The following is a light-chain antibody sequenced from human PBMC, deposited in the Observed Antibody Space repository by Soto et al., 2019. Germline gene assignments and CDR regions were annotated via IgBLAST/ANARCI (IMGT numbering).Light chain of an antibody. CDR3: QQRSNWPPLT. CDR2: DAS. V-gene: IGKV3-11*01. CDR1: QSVSSY. J-gene: IGKJ4*01. Sequence: EIVLTQSPATLSLSPGERATLSCRASQSVSSYLAWYQQKPGQAPRLLIYDASNRATGIPARFSGSGSGTDFTLTISSPEPEDFAVYYCQQRSNWPPLTFGVGTKVEIK.